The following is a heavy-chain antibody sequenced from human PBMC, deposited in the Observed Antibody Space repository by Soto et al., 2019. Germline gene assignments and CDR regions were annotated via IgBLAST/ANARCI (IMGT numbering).Heavy chain of an antibody. V-gene: IGHV3-21*01. J-gene: IGHJ4*02. D-gene: IGHD6-13*01. CDR2: ISSSSSYI. Sequence: EVQLVASGGGLVKPGGSLRLSCAASGFTFSSYSMNWVRQAPGKGLEWVSSISSSSSYIYYADSVKGRFTISRDNAKNSLYLQMNSLRAEDTAVYYCAREGVIAAAGTGYIYWGQGTLVTVSS. CDR3: AREGVIAAAGTGYIY. CDR1: GFTFSSYS.